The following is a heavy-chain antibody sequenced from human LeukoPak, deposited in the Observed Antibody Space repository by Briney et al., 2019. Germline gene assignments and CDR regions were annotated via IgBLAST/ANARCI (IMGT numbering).Heavy chain of an antibody. V-gene: IGHV4-59*08. CDR3: AINSWGDSRGYDF. J-gene: IGHJ4*02. Sequence: SETLSLTCTVSGGSISRYYWSRIRQPPGKGLEWIGYFSYIGITYYNPSLESRVTISPDTSKNQFSLKLSSVTAADTAVYYCAINSWGDSRGYDFWGQGTLVTVSS. CDR1: GGSISRYY. CDR2: FSYIGIT. D-gene: IGHD3-22*01.